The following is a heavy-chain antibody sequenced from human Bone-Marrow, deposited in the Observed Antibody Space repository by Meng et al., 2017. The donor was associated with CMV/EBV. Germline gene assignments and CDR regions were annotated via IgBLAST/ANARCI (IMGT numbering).Heavy chain of an antibody. J-gene: IGHJ6*02. CDR3: ARARSGGRYYYGMDV. D-gene: IGHD1-26*01. CDR1: AGSVSSGSYY. Sequence: LSCTASAGSVSSGSYYWRWIRQPPGKGLEWIGYIYYSGSTNYNPPLKSRVTISVDTSKNQFSLKLSSVTAADTAVYYCARARSGGRYYYGMDVWGQGTTVTVSS. V-gene: IGHV4-61*01. CDR2: IYYSGST.